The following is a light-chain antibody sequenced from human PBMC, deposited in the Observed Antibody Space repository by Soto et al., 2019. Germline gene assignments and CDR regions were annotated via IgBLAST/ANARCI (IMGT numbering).Light chain of an antibody. Sequence: ETVMTQSPATLSVSPGGRATLSCRASQSVNSNLAWYQQESGQPPRLLVFGASTRATGVPARFSGSGSGTEFTLTISGLQSEDFAVYFCQQYASWPLTFGGGTKVEI. CDR3: QQYASWPLT. CDR1: QSVNSN. CDR2: GAS. J-gene: IGKJ4*01. V-gene: IGKV3-15*01.